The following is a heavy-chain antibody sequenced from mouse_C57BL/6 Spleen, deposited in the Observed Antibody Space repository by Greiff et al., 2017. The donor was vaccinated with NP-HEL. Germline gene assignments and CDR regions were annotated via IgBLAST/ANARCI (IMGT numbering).Heavy chain of an antibody. CDR2: ISSGSSTI. Sequence: EVMLVESGGGLVKPGGSLKLSCAASGFTFSDYGMHWVRQAPEKGLEWVAYISSGSSTIYSADTVKGRFTISRDNAKNTLFLQMTSLRSEDTAMYYCARSYGSSSFAYWGQGTLVTVSA. CDR3: ARSYGSSSFAY. V-gene: IGHV5-17*01. D-gene: IGHD1-1*01. CDR1: GFTFSDYG. J-gene: IGHJ3*01.